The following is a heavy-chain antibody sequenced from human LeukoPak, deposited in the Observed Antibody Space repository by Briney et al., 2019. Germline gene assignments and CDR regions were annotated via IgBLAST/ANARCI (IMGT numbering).Heavy chain of an antibody. V-gene: IGHV1-3*01. CDR2: INAGNGNT. CDR3: ATSTIFGVVSQFDY. D-gene: IGHD3-3*01. Sequence: ASVKVSCKASGYTFTSYAMHWVRQAPGQRLEWMGWINAGNGNTKYSQKLQGRVTMTTDTSTSTAYMELRSLRSDDTAVYYCATSTIFGVVSQFDYWGQGTLVTVSS. CDR1: GYTFTSYA. J-gene: IGHJ4*02.